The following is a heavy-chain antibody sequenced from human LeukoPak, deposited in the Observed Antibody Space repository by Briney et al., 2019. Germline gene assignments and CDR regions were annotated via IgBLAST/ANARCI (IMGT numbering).Heavy chain of an antibody. V-gene: IGHV3-23*01. Sequence: PGGSLRLSCAASGFTISSYAMSWVRQAPGKGLEWVSAISGSRGGTYYADSVKGRFTISRDNSKNTLYLQMNSLRAEDTAVYYCAKDGPLYYYDSSGYSDYWGQGTLVTVSS. CDR3: AKDGPLYYYDSSGYSDY. CDR1: GFTISSYA. J-gene: IGHJ4*02. CDR2: ISGSRGGT. D-gene: IGHD3-22*01.